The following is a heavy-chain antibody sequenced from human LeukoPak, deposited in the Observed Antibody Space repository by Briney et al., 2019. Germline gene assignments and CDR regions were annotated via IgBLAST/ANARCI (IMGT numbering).Heavy chain of an antibody. D-gene: IGHD3-10*02. CDR1: GGSISSGGYY. V-gene: IGHV4-31*03. CDR2: IYYSGST. CDR3: AGTLFRVYYYGMDV. J-gene: IGHJ6*02. Sequence: SETLSLTCTVSGGSISSGGYYWSWIRQHPGTGLEWIGYIYYSGSTYYNPSLKSRVTISVDTSKDQFSLKLSSVTAADTAVYYCAGTLFRVYYYGMDVWGQGTTVTVSS.